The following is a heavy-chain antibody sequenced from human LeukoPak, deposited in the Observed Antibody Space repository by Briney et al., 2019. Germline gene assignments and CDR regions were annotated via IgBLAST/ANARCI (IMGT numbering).Heavy chain of an antibody. CDR2: INPSGGNT. D-gene: IGHD7-27*01. CDR1: GYTFTSYY. CDR3: ARYWGSRYYFDY. V-gene: IGHV1-46*01. J-gene: IGHJ4*02. Sequence: ASVKVSCKTSGYTFTSYYMHWVRQAPGQGLEWMGIINPSGGNTSYAQKFQGRVTMTRDTSTNTIYMELSSLRSEDTAVYYCARYWGSRYYFDYWGQGTLVTVSS.